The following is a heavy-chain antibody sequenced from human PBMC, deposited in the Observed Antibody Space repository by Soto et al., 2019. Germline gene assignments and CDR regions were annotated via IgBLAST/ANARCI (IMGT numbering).Heavy chain of an antibody. V-gene: IGHV1-69*06. Sequence: QVQLVQSGAEVKKPGSSVKVSCKTSGGSQATSWVRQAPGHGPEWLGGIIGVFPTTNKAEKFEGRVTITADKSTGNAYMELSSLTSVDTAVYYCATVGTPLSGAFTYGYEGPFDYWGQGILVIVSS. J-gene: IGHJ4*02. CDR1: GGSQA. D-gene: IGHD5-18*01. CDR3: ATVGTPLSGAFTYGYEGPFDY. CDR2: IIGVFPTT.